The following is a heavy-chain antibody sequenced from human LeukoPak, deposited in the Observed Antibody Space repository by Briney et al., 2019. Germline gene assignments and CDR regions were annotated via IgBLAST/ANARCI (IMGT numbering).Heavy chain of an antibody. CDR2: ISSSGTYT. J-gene: IGHJ4*02. CDR3: ARVGSGWYFDY. Sequence: PGGSLRLSCAASGFTFSDSYMIWIRQAPGKGLEWVSYISSSGTYTNYADSVKGRFTISRDNARNSLFLQMNSLRADDTGVYYCARVGSGWYFDYRGQGALVTVSS. V-gene: IGHV3-11*05. CDR1: GFTFSDSY. D-gene: IGHD6-19*01.